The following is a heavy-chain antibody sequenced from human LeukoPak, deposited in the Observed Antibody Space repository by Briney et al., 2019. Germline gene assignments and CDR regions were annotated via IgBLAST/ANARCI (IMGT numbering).Heavy chain of an antibody. CDR1: GFTFSSYS. J-gene: IGHJ4*02. CDR2: ISSSSSYI. V-gene: IGHV3-21*06. Sequence: GGSLRLSCAASGFTFSSYSMNWVRQAPGKGLEWVSSISSSSSYIYYANSVKGRFTISRDNAENSLYLQMNSLRAEDTALYYCARKRPNYFDYWGQGTLVTVSS. CDR3: ARKRPNYFDY.